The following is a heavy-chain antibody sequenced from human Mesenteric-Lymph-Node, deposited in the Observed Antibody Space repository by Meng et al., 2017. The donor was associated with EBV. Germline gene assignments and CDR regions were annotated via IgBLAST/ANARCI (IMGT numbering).Heavy chain of an antibody. CDR2: ISPSVNAM. Sequence: GCLSMPVPSRGPACYASGFLFSDYYIGWTRQDPVKGLGWFSYISPSVNAMYLTDSVKVRFTISRDNAKDSLHLQMDSQRVEDTAAYWCESFEELDFWGQGTLVTVSS. J-gene: IGHJ4*02. V-gene: IGHV3-11*01. CDR3: ESFEELDF. CDR1: GFLFSDYY. D-gene: IGHD1-26*01.